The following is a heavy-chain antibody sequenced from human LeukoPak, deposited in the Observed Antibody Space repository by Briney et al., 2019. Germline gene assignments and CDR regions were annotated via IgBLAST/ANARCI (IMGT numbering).Heavy chain of an antibody. CDR2: ISGSGGST. J-gene: IGHJ6*02. D-gene: IGHD2-15*01. V-gene: IGHV3-23*01. Sequence: GGSLRLSCAASGFTFSSYAMSWVRQTPGKGLEWVSAISGSGGSTYYADSVKGRFTISRDNAKNSLYLQINSLRAEDTAVYYCARDRWELLSNSYHYCGLDVWGQGTTVTVSS. CDR1: GFTFSSYA. CDR3: ARDRWELLSNSYHYCGLDV.